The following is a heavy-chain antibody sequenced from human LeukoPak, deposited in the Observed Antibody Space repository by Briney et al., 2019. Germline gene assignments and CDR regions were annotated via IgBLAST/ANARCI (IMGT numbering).Heavy chain of an antibody. CDR3: ARDGHYYDASAPTFGNWFDP. J-gene: IGHJ5*02. CDR1: GGSISSYY. V-gene: IGHV4-4*07. D-gene: IGHD3-22*01. CDR2: IYTSGST. Sequence: PSETLSLTCTVSGGSISSYYWNWIRQPAGKGLEWIGRIYTSGSTNYNPSLKSRVTMSVGTSKNQFSLKLSSVTAADTAVYYCARDGHYYDASAPTFGNWFDPWGQGTLVTVSS.